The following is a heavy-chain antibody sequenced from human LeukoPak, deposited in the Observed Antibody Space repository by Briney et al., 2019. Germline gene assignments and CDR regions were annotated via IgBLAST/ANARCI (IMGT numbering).Heavy chain of an antibody. V-gene: IGHV4-59*01. CDR1: GGSISSYY. CDR3: ARSNYYGSGSYYNGDFDY. D-gene: IGHD3-10*01. J-gene: IGHJ4*02. CDR2: IYYSGST. Sequence: KPSETLSLTCTVSGGSISSYYWSWIRQPPGKGLEWIGYIYYSGSTNYNPSLKSRVTISVDTSKNQFSLKLSSVTAADTAVYYCARSNYYGSGSYYNGDFDYWGQGTLVTVSS.